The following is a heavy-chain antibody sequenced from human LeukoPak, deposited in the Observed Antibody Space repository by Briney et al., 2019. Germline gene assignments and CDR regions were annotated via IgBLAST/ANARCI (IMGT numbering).Heavy chain of an antibody. CDR3: ARALGIVYSRPFDY. V-gene: IGHV1-3*01. D-gene: IGHD3-22*01. Sequence: ASVKVSCKASGYTFTSYAMHWVRQAPGQRLEWMGWINAGNGNTKYSQKSQGRVTITRDTSASTAYMELRSLISEDTAVYYCARALGIVYSRPFDYWGQGTLVTVSS. CDR1: GYTFTSYA. CDR2: INAGNGNT. J-gene: IGHJ4*02.